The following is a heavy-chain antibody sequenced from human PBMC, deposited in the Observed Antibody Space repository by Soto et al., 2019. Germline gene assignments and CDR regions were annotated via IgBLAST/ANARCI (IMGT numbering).Heavy chain of an antibody. CDR1: GYTFTSYY. CDR2: INPSGGST. V-gene: IGHV1-46*01. D-gene: IGHD2-21*02. Sequence: ASVKVSCKASGYTFTSYYMHWVRQAPGQGLEWMGIINPSGGSTSYAQKFQGRVTMTRDTSTSTAYMELSSLRSEDTAVYYCARAPPRDCYGSRSNWLEPWGQGPLVTASS. CDR3: ARAPPRDCYGSRSNWLEP. J-gene: IGHJ5*02.